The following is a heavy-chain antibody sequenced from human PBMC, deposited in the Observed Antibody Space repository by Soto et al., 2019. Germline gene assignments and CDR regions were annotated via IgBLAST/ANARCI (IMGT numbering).Heavy chain of an antibody. J-gene: IGHJ3*02. CDR2: VYYSGST. V-gene: IGHV4-59*01. CDR1: GVSIRRSY. Sequence: KPSETLSLTCTVSGVSIRRSYWSWIRQSPGQRLEWIGYVYYSGSTNYIPSLKSRVTISVDTSKNQFSLKLSSVTAADTAVYYCARGYYDSRGQSNTFDIWGQGTMV. D-gene: IGHD3-22*01. CDR3: ARGYYDSRGQSNTFDI.